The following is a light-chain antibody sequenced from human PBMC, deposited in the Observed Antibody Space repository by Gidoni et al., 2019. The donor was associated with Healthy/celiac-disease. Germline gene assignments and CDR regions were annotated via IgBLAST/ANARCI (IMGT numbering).Light chain of an antibody. Sequence: DIEMTQSPSSLSASVGDRVTITCRANQRISSYLHWYQQKPGKAPNLLIYAASSLQSGVPSKLIGSGSWTEYTLTISSLQQEDFATYYCQQSYSTPMYTFGQGTKLEIK. CDR1: QRISSY. CDR2: AAS. V-gene: IGKV1-39*01. J-gene: IGKJ2*01. CDR3: QQSYSTPMYT.